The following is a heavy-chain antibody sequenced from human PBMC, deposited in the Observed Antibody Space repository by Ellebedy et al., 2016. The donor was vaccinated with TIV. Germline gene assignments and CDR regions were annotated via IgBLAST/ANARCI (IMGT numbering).Heavy chain of an antibody. J-gene: IGHJ5*02. CDR1: GGSIAGSSAYY. Sequence: SETLSLXCTVSGGSIAGSSAYYWGWIRQPPGKGLQWIGSIYYTGNIYYNPSLKSRVSISVDTSKNQFSLNLSSVTAADMAVYFCARGPGYGSSGFGPNWFDPWGQGTLVTVSS. CDR2: IYYTGNI. V-gene: IGHV4-39*07. D-gene: IGHD6-13*01. CDR3: ARGPGYGSSGFGPNWFDP.